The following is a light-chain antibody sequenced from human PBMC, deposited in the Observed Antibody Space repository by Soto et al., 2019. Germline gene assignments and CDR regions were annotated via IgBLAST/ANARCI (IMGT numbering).Light chain of an antibody. Sequence: QSVLTQPRSVSGSPGQSVTISCTGTGGDVGGYDFVSWYQHHPGKAPKFIIYDVSERPSGVPDRFSGSKSGNTASLTISGLQAEDEADYYCCSYAGSYTFVVFGGGTKVTVL. J-gene: IGLJ2*01. CDR2: DVS. V-gene: IGLV2-11*01. CDR3: CSYAGSYTFVV. CDR1: GGDVGGYDF.